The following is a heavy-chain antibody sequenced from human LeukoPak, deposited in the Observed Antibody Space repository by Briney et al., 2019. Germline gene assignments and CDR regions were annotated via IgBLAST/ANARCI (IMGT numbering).Heavy chain of an antibody. CDR2: ISSSSSTI. CDR3: ARDFHVRYYDTRGYSY. J-gene: IGHJ4*02. Sequence: PGGSLRLSCAASGFTFSNYWMSWVRQAPGKGLEWVSYISSSSSTIYYADSVKGRFTISRDNAKNSLYLQMNSLRAEDTAVYYCARDFHVRYYDTRGYSYWGQGTLVTVSS. CDR1: GFTFSNYW. D-gene: IGHD3-22*01. V-gene: IGHV3-48*01.